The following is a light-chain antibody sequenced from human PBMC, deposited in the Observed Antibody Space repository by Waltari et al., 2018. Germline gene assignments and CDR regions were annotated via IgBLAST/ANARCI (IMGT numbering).Light chain of an antibody. CDR3: QQYFGIPVT. CDR2: GAS. CDR1: QGIRSS. Sequence: DIQMTQSPSPLPASFGDSVTLTFRASQGIRSSLAWYQKKVREAPKLLLYGASRLESGFPSRFSGSGSGTVYTLTISSLQPEDFATYYCQQYFGIPVTFGQGTRVE. J-gene: IGKJ5*01. V-gene: IGKV1-NL1*01.